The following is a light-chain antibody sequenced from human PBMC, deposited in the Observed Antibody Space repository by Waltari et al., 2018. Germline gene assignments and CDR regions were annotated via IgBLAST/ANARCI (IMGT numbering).Light chain of an antibody. Sequence: QSALTQPASVSGSPGQSITISCTGTSSDVGGYNYVSWYQQHPGKAPKLMIYDVSKRPSGVSNRLSCPKSCHPAFLTISGLQAEDGADYFRHSYSSSSTWVVGGGTKLTVL. CDR2: DVS. CDR1: SSDVGGYNY. V-gene: IGLV2-14*01. J-gene: IGLJ3*02. CDR3: HSYSSSSTWV.